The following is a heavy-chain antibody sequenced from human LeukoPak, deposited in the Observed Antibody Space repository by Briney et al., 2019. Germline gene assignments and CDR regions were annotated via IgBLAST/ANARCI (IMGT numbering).Heavy chain of an antibody. D-gene: IGHD2-21*01. V-gene: IGHV1-18*01. CDR1: CYTFTSYG. CDR2: ISAYNGNT. J-gene: IGHJ3*02. Sequence: ASVKVSCKASCYTFTSYGISWVRQAPGHGLEWLGWISAYNGNTNYAQKLQGTVTMTTDTSTSTAYMELRSLRSDDTAVYYCARDQHIVVVRGDALDIWGQGTMVTVSS. CDR3: ARDQHIVVVRGDALDI.